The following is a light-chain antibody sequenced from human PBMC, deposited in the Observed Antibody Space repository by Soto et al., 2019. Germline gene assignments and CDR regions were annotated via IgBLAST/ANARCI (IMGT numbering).Light chain of an antibody. J-gene: IGLJ1*01. CDR1: SSNIGTNYD. CDR3: QSYASSLRRDV. CDR2: ESF. V-gene: IGLV1-40*01. Sequence: QSVLTQPPSVSRASGQRVTISCTGNSSNIGTNYDVHWYQQLPGTAPKLLIHESFKRPSGIPDRFSGSKSGTSASLAITGLQTEDEASYYCQSYASSLRRDVFGAGTKISVL.